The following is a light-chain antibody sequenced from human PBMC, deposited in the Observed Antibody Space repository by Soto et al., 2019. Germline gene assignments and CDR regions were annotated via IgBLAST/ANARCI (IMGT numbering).Light chain of an antibody. CDR3: QQYGDLPWT. CDR2: GAS. CDR1: QSVSSSY. Sequence: EIVLTQSPATLSLSPGERATLSCRASQSVSSSYLAWYQQKPGQAPRLLISGASGRATGVPDRFSGSGSGTDFTLTIDRLESEDFAVYFCQQYGDLPWTFGQGTKVDI. J-gene: IGKJ1*01. V-gene: IGKV3-20*01.